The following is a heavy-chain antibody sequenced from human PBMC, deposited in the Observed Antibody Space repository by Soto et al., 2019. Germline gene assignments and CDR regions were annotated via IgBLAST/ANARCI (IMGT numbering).Heavy chain of an antibody. CDR1: GFSVSSNY. Sequence: GGSLRLSCAASGFSVSSNYMSWVRQAPGKGLEWVSVIYSGSSTYYADSVKGRFTISRDNSKNTLYLQMNSLRAEDTAVYYCARATGYCSGGSCPYYMDVWGKGTTVTVSS. V-gene: IGHV3-66*01. J-gene: IGHJ6*03. D-gene: IGHD2-15*01. CDR3: ARATGYCSGGSCPYYMDV. CDR2: IYSGSST.